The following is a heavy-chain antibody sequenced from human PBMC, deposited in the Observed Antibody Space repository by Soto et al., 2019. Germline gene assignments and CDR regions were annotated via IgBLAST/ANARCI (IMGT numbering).Heavy chain of an antibody. CDR2: IYHSGST. V-gene: IGHV4-59*12. CDR3: ARVPGP. CDR1: GGSINTYH. J-gene: IGHJ5*02. Sequence: PSETLSLTCTVSGGSINTYHWSWIRQPPGKGLEWIGYIYHSGSTYYNPSLKSRVTISVDRSKNQFSLKLSSVTAADTAVYYCARVPGPWGQGTLVTVSS.